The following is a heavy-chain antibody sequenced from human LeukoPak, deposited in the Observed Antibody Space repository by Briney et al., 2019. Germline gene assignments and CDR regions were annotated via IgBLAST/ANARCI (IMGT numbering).Heavy chain of an antibody. V-gene: IGHV3-7*01. Sequence: PGGSLRLSCAASGVTFSSYWMSWVRQAPGKGLEWVANIKQDGSETNYVDSLKGRFTISRDNAKNSLYLQMNSLRVEDAAVYYCATDRDWTLLDYWGQGTLVTVSS. CDR3: ATDRDWTLLDY. J-gene: IGHJ4*02. CDR1: GVTFSSYW. D-gene: IGHD1-1*01. CDR2: IKQDGSET.